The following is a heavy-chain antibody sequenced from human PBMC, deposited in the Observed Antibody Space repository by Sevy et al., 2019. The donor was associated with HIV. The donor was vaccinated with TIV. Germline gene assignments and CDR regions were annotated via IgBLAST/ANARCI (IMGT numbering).Heavy chain of an antibody. CDR3: ARSSLFTMVPGVIDY. V-gene: IGHV3-30*03. D-gene: IGHD3-10*01. CDR2: MSSDGSSK. J-gene: IGHJ4*02. CDR1: GFAFSTYS. Sequence: GGSLRLSCAASGFAFSTYSLHWVRQAPGKGLEWMAVMSSDGSSKFYADSVKGRFTISRDKSNNALYLQMYSLRVEETPVYYCARSSLFTMVPGVIDYWGQGTLVPVS.